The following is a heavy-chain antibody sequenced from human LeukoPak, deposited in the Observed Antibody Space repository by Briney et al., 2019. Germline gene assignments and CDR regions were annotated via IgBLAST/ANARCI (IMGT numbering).Heavy chain of an antibody. CDR2: IRQDGDLK. V-gene: IGHV3-7*01. D-gene: IGHD1-26*01. CDR3: AREIVGTIKSYFDY. Sequence: GGSLRLSCTGSGVTFSSYWMSWVRQAPGKGLEWVANIRQDGDLKHYVDSVRGRFTISRDNAENSLYLQMNSLRAEDTAIYYCAREIVGTIKSYFDYWGQGTLVTASS. J-gene: IGHJ4*02. CDR1: GVTFSSYW.